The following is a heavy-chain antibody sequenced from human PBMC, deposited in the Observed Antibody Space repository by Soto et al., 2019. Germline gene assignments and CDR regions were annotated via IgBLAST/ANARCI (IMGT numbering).Heavy chain of an antibody. CDR2: ISGSGDNK. CDR3: XXXXDYVLKGPPFRKVQYYYSYXDV. Sequence: EVQLLESGGALVKSGGSLRLSCAASGFTFSNFAMSWVRQAPGKGLEWGSGISGSGDNKDHADSVKGRFTISRDNSKNTLYLXXNSLXXXXXXVXXXXXXXDYVLKGPPFRKVQYYYSYXDVWGKWTTVTV. J-gene: IGHJ6*03. CDR1: GFTFSNFA. V-gene: IGHV3-23*01. D-gene: IGHD3-16*01.